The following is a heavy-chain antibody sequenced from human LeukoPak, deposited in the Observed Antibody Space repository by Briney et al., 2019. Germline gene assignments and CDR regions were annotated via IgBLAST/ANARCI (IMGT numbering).Heavy chain of an antibody. V-gene: IGHV3-11*06. CDR1: GLTFSDYH. CDR3: VRPRSPASNDGGY. J-gene: IGHJ4*02. CDR2: ISSTSSYK. Sequence: GGSLRLSCAASGLTFSDYHMSWIRQAPGKGLEWVSCISSTSSYKYYADSVKGRFTISRDNAKNSLYLQLNSLRAEDTALYYCVRPRSPASNDGGYWGQGTLVTVSS. D-gene: IGHD1-1*01.